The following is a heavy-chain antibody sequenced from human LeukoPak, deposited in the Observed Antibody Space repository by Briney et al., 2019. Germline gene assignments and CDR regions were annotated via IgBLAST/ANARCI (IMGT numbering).Heavy chain of an antibody. Sequence: ASVKVSCKASGGTFSSYAISWVRQAPGQGLEWMGGIIPIFGTANYAQKFQGRVTITMDESTSTAYMELSSLRSEDTAVYYCAREVRGSSSPGRDWFDPWGQGTLVTVSS. V-gene: IGHV1-69*05. J-gene: IGHJ5*02. D-gene: IGHD6-6*01. CDR3: AREVRGSSSPGRDWFDP. CDR1: GGTFSSYA. CDR2: IIPIFGTA.